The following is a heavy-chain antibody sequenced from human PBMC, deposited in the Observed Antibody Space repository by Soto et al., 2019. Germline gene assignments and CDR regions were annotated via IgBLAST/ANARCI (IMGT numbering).Heavy chain of an antibody. CDR1: GDSINSVDHY. J-gene: IGHJ5*02. CDR2: IYHSGST. D-gene: IGHD1-26*01. CDR3: ARLRWETENNWFDP. V-gene: IGHV4-30-4*01. Sequence: QVQLQESGPGLVRPSQTLSLTCTVSGDSINSVDHYWSWIRQPPGKGLEWMGYIYHSGSTHHNPSINSRRTISIDTSTNRFALNLTSVSAADTAVYFCARLRWETENNWFDPWGQGALVTVSS.